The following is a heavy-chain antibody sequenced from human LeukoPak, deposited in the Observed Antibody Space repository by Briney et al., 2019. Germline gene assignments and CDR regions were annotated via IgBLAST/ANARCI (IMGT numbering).Heavy chain of an antibody. CDR3: AGGPRLGKSGWHIEGDYFDY. J-gene: IGHJ4*02. CDR1: GFTFSTYA. Sequence: GGSLRLSCAASGFTFSTYAMHWVRQAPGKGLEWAAVISYDGNNKDYGDSVKGRFTISRDNSKNTLYLEMNSLIPEDTAVYYCAGGPRLGKSGWHIEGDYFDYWGQGTLVTVSS. V-gene: IGHV3-30-3*01. D-gene: IGHD2-21*01. CDR2: ISYDGNNK.